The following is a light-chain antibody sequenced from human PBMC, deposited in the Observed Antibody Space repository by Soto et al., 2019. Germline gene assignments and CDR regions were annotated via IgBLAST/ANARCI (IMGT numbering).Light chain of an antibody. V-gene: IGKV4-1*01. CDR1: QSVTYSSNNKNY. Sequence: DIVMTQSPDSLAVSLGERATINCKSSQSVTYSSNNKNYLAWYQHKPGQPPKLFIYWASTRESGVPDRFSGSGSGTDFTLTISSLQAEDVAVYYCLQYYSFPWTFGQGTKVEI. CDR3: LQYYSFPWT. CDR2: WAS. J-gene: IGKJ1*01.